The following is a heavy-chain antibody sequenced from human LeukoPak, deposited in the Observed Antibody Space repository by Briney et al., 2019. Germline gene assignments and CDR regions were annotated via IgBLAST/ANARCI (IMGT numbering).Heavy chain of an antibody. D-gene: IGHD3-10*01. CDR1: GFTFSSYS. Sequence: GGSLRLSCAASGFTFSSYSMNWVRQAPGKGLEWVSSISSSSSYIYYADSVKGRFTISGDNAKNSLYLQMSSLRAEDTAVYYCARGFSKTGVREGFDYWGQGTLVTVSS. CDR2: ISSSSSYI. J-gene: IGHJ4*02. V-gene: IGHV3-21*01. CDR3: ARGFSKTGVREGFDY.